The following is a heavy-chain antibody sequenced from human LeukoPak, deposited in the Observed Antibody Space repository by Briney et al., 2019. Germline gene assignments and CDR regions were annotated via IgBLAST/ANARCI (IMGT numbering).Heavy chain of an antibody. Sequence: ASVKVSCKASGYTFTGHYMHWVRQAPGQGLEWMGWINSDNGDTDYAQKFQGRVAMTTYTSLNTVYMDLSSLTSDDTAVYYCARGSYYYESSGYFDSWGQGTLVTVSS. D-gene: IGHD3-22*01. CDR3: ARGSYYYESSGYFDS. CDR2: INSDNGDT. J-gene: IGHJ4*02. CDR1: GYTFTGHY. V-gene: IGHV1-2*02.